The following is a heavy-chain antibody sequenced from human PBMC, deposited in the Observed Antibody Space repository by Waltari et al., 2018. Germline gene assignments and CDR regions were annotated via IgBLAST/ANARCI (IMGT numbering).Heavy chain of an antibody. Sequence: ELQVVESGGGLIQPGASLRLSCAASGFPVSSTYMAWVRQAPGKGAEWVSVIFTSGSTYHADSVKGRFTISRDNSENTVHLQMKNLTAEDTALYYCARATNWVLEAFDLWGQGTMVTVSP. CDR1: GFPVSSTY. CDR3: ARATNWVLEAFDL. CDR2: IFTSGST. J-gene: IGHJ3*01. D-gene: IGHD1-1*01. V-gene: IGHV3-53*01.